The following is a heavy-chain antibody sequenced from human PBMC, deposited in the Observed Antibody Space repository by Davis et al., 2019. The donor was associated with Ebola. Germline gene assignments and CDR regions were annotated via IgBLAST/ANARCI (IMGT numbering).Heavy chain of an antibody. CDR3: ARGYSTFDY. CDR1: GFTLSRHW. D-gene: IGHD4-11*01. Sequence: GGSLRLSCAASGFTLSRHWMSWVRQAPGKGLEWVANIKQDGSERSYVDSVKGRFTISRDNAKNSLYLQMNSLRDEDTAIYYCARGYSTFDYWGQGTLVTVSS. V-gene: IGHV3-7*01. J-gene: IGHJ4*02. CDR2: IKQDGSER.